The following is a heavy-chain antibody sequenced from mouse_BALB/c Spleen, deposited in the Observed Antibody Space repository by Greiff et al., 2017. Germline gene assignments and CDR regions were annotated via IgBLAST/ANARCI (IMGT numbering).Heavy chain of an antibody. Sequence: VQLQQSGAELVRPGALVKLSCKASGFNIKDYYMHWVKQRPEQGLEWIGWIDPENGNTIYDPKFQGKASITADTSSNTAYLQLSSLTSEDTAVYYCARGPNLRHLGWFAYWGQGTLVTVSA. CDR2: IDPENGNT. CDR1: GFNIKDYY. CDR3: ARGPNLRHLGWFAY. D-gene: IGHD2-12*01. J-gene: IGHJ3*01. V-gene: IGHV14-1*02.